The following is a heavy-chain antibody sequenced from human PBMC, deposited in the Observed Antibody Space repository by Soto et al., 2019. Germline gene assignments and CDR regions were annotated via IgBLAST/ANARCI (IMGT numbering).Heavy chain of an antibody. Sequence: GGSLRLSCSASGFTFSSYAMHWVRQAPGKGLEYVSAISSNGGSTYYADSVKGRFTISRDNSKNTLYLQMSSLRAEDTAVYYCVKGKNRYSSGWSEYFDYWGQGTLVTVSS. CDR1: GFTFSSYA. V-gene: IGHV3-64D*08. J-gene: IGHJ4*02. D-gene: IGHD6-19*01. CDR2: ISSNGGST. CDR3: VKGKNRYSSGWSEYFDY.